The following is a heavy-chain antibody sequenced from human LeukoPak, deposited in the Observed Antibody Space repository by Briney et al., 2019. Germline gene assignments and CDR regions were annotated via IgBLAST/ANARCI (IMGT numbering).Heavy chain of an antibody. CDR2: ISDSGTHI. CDR3: AKDRDGYNPDY. V-gene: IGHV3-23*01. J-gene: IGHJ4*02. CDR1: GFTFSSYA. D-gene: IGHD5-24*01. Sequence: QTGGSLRLSCAASGFTFSSYAMSWVRQAPGEGLEWVSSISDSGTHIYYADSVKGRFTISRDNSKNTVYLQMNSLRAEDTAVYYCAKDRDGYNPDYWGQGTLVSVSS.